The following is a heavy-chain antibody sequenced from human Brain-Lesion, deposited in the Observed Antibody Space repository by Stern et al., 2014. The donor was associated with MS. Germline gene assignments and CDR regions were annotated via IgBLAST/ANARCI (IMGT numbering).Heavy chain of an antibody. CDR3: ARLTGVVDY. Sequence: QVQLQESGSGLVKPSETLSLTCTVSGGSISRSTYYWGWIRQPPGEGLEWIGSMYYSGSTFYNTSVKSRVTISVDTSKNQFSLKLGSVTAADTAVYYCARLTGVVDYWGQGTLVTVSS. CDR1: GGSISRSTYY. CDR2: MYYSGST. V-gene: IGHV4-39*01. J-gene: IGHJ4*02. D-gene: IGHD7-27*01.